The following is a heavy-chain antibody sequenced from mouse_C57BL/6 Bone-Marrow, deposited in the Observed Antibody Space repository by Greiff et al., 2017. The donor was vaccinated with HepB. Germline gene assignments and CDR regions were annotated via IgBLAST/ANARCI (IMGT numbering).Heavy chain of an antibody. J-gene: IGHJ1*03. Sequence: EVKLMESGPELVKPGASVKISCKASGYSFTDYNMNWVKQSNGKSLEWIGVINPNYGTTSYNQKFKGKATLTVDQSSSTAYMQLNSLTSEDSAVYYCASKTTVVADWYFDVWGTGTTVTVSS. V-gene: IGHV1-39*01. CDR1: GYSFTDYN. CDR2: INPNYGTT. CDR3: ASKTTVVADWYFDV. D-gene: IGHD1-1*01.